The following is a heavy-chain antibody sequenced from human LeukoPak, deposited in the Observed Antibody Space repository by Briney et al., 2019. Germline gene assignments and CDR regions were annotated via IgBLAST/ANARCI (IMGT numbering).Heavy chain of an antibody. CDR3: AKWGRYSSGWYTIF. V-gene: IGHV3-23*01. CDR2: ISGSGGST. J-gene: IGHJ4*02. Sequence: PGGSLRLSCAASGFTFSSYAMSWVRQAPGKGLEWVSAISGSGGSTYYADSVKGRFTISRDNSKNTLYLQMNSLRAEDTAVYYCAKWGRYSSGWYTIFWGPGTLVTVSS. D-gene: IGHD6-19*01. CDR1: GFTFSSYA.